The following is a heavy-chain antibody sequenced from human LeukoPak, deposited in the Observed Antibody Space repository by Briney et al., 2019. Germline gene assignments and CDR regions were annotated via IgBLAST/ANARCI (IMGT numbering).Heavy chain of an antibody. CDR1: GYSFTSYW. CDR2: IYPGDSDT. CDR3: ARYDYGDYGGYYYGMDV. V-gene: IGHV5-51*01. Sequence: GESLKTSCRGSGYSFTSYWIGWVRQMPGKGLEWMGIIYPGDSDTKYSPSFQGQVTISADKSVSTAYLQWSSLKASDTAMYYCARYDYGDYGGYYYGMDVWGQGTTVTVS. J-gene: IGHJ6*02. D-gene: IGHD4-17*01.